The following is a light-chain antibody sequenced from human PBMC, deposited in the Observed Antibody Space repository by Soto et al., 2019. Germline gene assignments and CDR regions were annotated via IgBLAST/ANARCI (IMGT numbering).Light chain of an antibody. CDR3: MQGSKWPYT. CDR1: QSVVYSDGNTS. CDR2: QVS. J-gene: IGKJ2*01. V-gene: IGKV2-30*01. Sequence: VMTQSPLSLAVTLGQPASMSCKSNQSVVYSDGNTSLNWFLQRPGQSPRRLIYQVSNRDSGVPARFSGRGSGTDFTLKISRVEAEDVGDYYCMQGSKWPYTFGQGTKLEIK.